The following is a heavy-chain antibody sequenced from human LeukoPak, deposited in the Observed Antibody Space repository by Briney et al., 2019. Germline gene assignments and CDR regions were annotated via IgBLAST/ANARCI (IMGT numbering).Heavy chain of an antibody. V-gene: IGHV4-59*08. CDR2: IYYSGST. CDR1: GGSMSSYY. D-gene: IGHD6-13*01. CDR3: ARGGLQQLVPYYYYYMDV. J-gene: IGHJ6*03. Sequence: SETLSLTCTVSGGSMSSYYWSWIRQSPGKGLEWIGYIYYSGSTNYNPSLKSRVTISVDTSKNQFSLKLSSVTAADTAVYYCARGGLQQLVPYYYYYMDVWGKGTTVTISS.